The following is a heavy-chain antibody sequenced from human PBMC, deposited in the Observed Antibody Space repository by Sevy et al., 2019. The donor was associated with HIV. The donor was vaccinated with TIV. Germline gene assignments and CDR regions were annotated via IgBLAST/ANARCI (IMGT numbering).Heavy chain of an antibody. CDR2: ISYDGSNK. V-gene: IGHV3-30-3*01. CDR1: RFTFSSYA. CDR3: ARGNPDYYDSSGYSVGAFDI. Sequence: GGSLRLSCAASRFTFSSYAMHWVRQAPGKGLEWVAVISYDGSNKYYADSVKGRFTISRDNSKNTLYLQMNSLRAEDTAVYYCARGNPDYYDSSGYSVGAFDIWGQGTMVTVSS. J-gene: IGHJ3*02. D-gene: IGHD3-22*01.